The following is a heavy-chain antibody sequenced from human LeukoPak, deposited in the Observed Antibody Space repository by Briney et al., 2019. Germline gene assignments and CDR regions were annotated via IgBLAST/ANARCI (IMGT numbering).Heavy chain of an antibody. CDR3: ARVKLGSCSSTSCQYYYYYYGMDV. Sequence: TVKVSCKASGGTFSSYAISWVRQAPGQGLEWMGRIIPILGIANYAQKFQGRVTITADKSTSTAYMELSSLRSEDTAVYYCARVKLGSCSSTSCQYYYYYYGMDVWGQGTTVTVSS. J-gene: IGHJ6*02. D-gene: IGHD2-2*01. V-gene: IGHV1-69*04. CDR1: GGTFSSYA. CDR2: IIPILGIA.